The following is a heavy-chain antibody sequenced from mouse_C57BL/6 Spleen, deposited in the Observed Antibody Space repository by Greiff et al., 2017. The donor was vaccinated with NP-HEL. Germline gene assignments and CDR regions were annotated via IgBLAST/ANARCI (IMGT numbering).Heavy chain of an antibody. V-gene: IGHV1-76*01. CDR1: GYTFTDYY. CDR2: IYPGSGNT. D-gene: IGHD2-3*01. Sequence: VQLQQSGAELVRPGASVKLSCKASGYTFTDYYINWVKQRPGQGLEWIARIYPGSGNTYYNEKFKGKATLTAEKSSSTAYMQLSSLTSEDSAVYFCARGMVTAAMDYWGQGTSVTVSS. CDR3: ARGMVTAAMDY. J-gene: IGHJ4*01.